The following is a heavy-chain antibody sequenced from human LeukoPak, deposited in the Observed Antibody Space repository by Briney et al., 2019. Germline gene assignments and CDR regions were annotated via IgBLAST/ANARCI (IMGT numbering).Heavy chain of an antibody. V-gene: IGHV4-61*02. D-gene: IGHD5-12*01. CDR2: IYTSGST. CDR3: ARDLVSGYDQNWFDP. J-gene: IGHJ5*02. CDR1: GVSLRSGSYY. Sequence: PSETLSLTCTLSGVSLRSGSYYWSWIRHPAGKGLEWIGRIYTSGSTNYNPSLKSRVTISVDTSKNQFSLKLSSVTAADTAVYYCARDLVSGYDQNWFDPWGQGTLVTVSS.